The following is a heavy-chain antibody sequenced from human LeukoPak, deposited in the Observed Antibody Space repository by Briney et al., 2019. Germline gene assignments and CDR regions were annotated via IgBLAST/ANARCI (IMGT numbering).Heavy chain of an antibody. CDR2: ISAYNGNT. J-gene: IGHJ5*02. Sequence: ASVKVSCKASGYTFTSYGISWVRQAPGQGREWMGWISAYNGNTNYAQKLQGRVTMTTDTSTSTAYIELRSLRSDDTAVYDCARCPGWELLRGYWFDPWGQGTLVTVSS. CDR1: GYTFTSYG. D-gene: IGHD1-26*01. CDR3: ARCPGWELLRGYWFDP. V-gene: IGHV1-18*01.